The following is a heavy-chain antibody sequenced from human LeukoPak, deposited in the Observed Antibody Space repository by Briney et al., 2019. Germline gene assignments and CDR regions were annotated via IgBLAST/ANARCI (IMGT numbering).Heavy chain of an antibody. CDR2: IRSTANGYAT. CDR1: GFTFSGSA. V-gene: IGHV3-73*01. CDR3: ARSPVLWFGTFDY. Sequence: GGSLRLSCAASGFTFSGSALHWVRQASGKGLEWVGRIRSTANGYATAYAASVKGRFTISRDNSKNTLYLQMNSLRAEDTAVYYCARSPVLWFGTFDYWGQGTLVTVSS. J-gene: IGHJ4*02. D-gene: IGHD3-10*01.